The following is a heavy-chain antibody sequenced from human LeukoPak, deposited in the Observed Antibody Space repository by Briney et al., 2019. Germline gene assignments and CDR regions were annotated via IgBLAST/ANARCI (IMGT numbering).Heavy chain of an antibody. CDR2: ISAYNGNT. CDR1: GYTFTSYG. Sequence: GASVKVSCKAAGYTFTSYGISWVRQAPGQGLEWMGWISAYNGNTNYAQKLQGRVTMTTDTSTSTAYMELRSLRSDDTAVYYCARVEGGIAARPLDIWGQGTMVTVSS. D-gene: IGHD6-6*01. CDR3: ARVEGGIAARPLDI. J-gene: IGHJ3*02. V-gene: IGHV1-18*01.